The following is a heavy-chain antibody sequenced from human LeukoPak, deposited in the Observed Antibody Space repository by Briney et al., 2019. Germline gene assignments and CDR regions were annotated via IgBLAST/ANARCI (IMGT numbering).Heavy chain of an antibody. J-gene: IGHJ4*02. D-gene: IGHD2/OR15-2a*01. Sequence: PGGSLRLSCAASGFTFSSYWMTWVRQAPGKGLEWVANIKYDETEKYYMDLVKGRFTISRDNAKNSLYLQMNSLRAEDTAIYYCVRLSYYFENWGQGTLVTVSS. V-gene: IGHV3-7*01. CDR2: IKYDETEK. CDR3: VRLSYYFEN. CDR1: GFTFSSYW.